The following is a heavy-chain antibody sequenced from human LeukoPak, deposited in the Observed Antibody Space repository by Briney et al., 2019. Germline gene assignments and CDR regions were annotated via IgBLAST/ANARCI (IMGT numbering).Heavy chain of an antibody. CDR2: INPNSGGT. CDR1: GYTFTDYY. D-gene: IGHD6-19*01. J-gene: IGHJ4*02. Sequence: ASVKVSCTASGYTFTDYYIHWVRQAPGQGLEWMGWINPNSGGTNYAQKFQGRVTMTEDTSISTAYMELSSLRSDDTAVYFCARAIAVVDYWGQGTLVTVSS. CDR3: ARAIAVVDY. V-gene: IGHV1-2*02.